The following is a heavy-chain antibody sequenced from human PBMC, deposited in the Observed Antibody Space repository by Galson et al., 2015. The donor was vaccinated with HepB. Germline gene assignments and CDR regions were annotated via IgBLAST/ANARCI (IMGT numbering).Heavy chain of an antibody. Sequence: SVKVSCKASGGTFSRYAISWVRQAPGQGLEWMGGIIPIFGTANYAQKFQGRVTITADESTSTAYMELSSLRSEDTAVYYCARVRQGYYYGMDVWGQGTTVTVSS. J-gene: IGHJ6*02. CDR3: ARVRQGYYYGMDV. V-gene: IGHV1-69*13. CDR1: GGTFSRYA. CDR2: IIPIFGTA.